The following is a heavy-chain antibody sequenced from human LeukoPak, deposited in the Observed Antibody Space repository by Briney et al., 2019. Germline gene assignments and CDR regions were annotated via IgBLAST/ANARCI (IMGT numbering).Heavy chain of an antibody. J-gene: IGHJ6*03. D-gene: IGHD3-3*01. CDR2: INAGNGNT. CDR1: GYTFTSYT. Sequence: ASVKVSCKASGYTFTSYTIHWVRQAPGQRLEWIGWINAGNGNTKYSQEFQDRVTITRDTSASTAYMELSSLRSEDMAVYYCARARYETRIWPKSRYDYYHYMDVWGKGTTVTVSS. V-gene: IGHV1-3*03. CDR3: ARARYETRIWPKSRYDYYHYMDV.